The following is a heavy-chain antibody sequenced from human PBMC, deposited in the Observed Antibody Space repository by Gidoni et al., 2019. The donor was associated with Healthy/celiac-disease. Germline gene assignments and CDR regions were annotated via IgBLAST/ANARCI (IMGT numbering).Heavy chain of an antibody. CDR3: ARSFNLGIQQQLDYFDY. Sequence: QVQLQQSGPGLVKPSKTLPLTCAISGVSVSSNSAAWNWIRQSPSRGLEWLGRTYYRSKWYNDYAVSVKSRITINPDTSKNQFSLQLNSVTPEDTAVYYCARSFNLGIQQQLDYFDYWGQGTLVTVSS. CDR2: TYYRSKWYN. CDR1: GVSVSSNSAA. D-gene: IGHD6-13*01. V-gene: IGHV6-1*01. J-gene: IGHJ4*02.